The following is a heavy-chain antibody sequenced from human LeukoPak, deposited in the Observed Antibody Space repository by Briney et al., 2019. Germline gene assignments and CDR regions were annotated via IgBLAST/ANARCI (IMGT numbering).Heavy chain of an antibody. CDR2: IYHSGST. Sequence: SQTLSLTCTVSGGSISSGDYYWSWIRQPPGKGLEWIGYIYHSGSTYYNPSLKSRVTISVDRSKNQFSLKLSSVTAADTAVYYCARDSSPSAAGTGGWGQGTLVTVSS. CDR1: GGSISSGDYY. J-gene: IGHJ4*02. CDR3: ARDSSPSAAGTGG. V-gene: IGHV4-30-4*08. D-gene: IGHD6-13*01.